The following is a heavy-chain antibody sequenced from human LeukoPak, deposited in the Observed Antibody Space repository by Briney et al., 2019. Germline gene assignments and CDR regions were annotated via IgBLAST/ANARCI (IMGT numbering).Heavy chain of an antibody. J-gene: IGHJ6*02. D-gene: IGHD2-15*01. CDR3: ARDFPPGSGRYFYEGMDV. V-gene: IGHV4-4*07. Sequence: SSETLSLTCTVSGGSISDYYGSWIRQPAGKGLEWVGHIYSRGSTYYNPSLKSRVTMSVDMSKNQFSLKLSSVTAADTAVYYCARDFPPGSGRYFYEGMDVWGQGTTVTVSS. CDR1: GGSISDYY. CDR2: IYSRGST.